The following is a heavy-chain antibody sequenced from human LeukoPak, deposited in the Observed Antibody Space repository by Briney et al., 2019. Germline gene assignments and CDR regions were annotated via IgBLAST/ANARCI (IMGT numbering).Heavy chain of an antibody. CDR3: ASSCGGDCFGVFDI. D-gene: IGHD2-21*02. CDR1: GGSISSGGYS. CDR2: IYHSGST. V-gene: IGHV4-30-2*01. Sequence: SQTLSLTCAVSGGSISSGGYSWSWIRQPPGKGLEWIGYIYHSGSTYYNPSLKSRVTISVDRSKNQFSLKLSSVTAADTAVYYCASSCGGDCFGVFDIWGQGTMVTVSS. J-gene: IGHJ3*02.